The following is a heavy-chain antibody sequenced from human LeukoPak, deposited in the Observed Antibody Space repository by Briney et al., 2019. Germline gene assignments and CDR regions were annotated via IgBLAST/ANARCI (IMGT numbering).Heavy chain of an antibody. CDR1: GYSFTTYW. D-gene: IGHD3-10*01. Sequence: GESLKISCKGSGYSFTTYWISLVRQMPGKGLEWMGRIEPSDSYTKYSPSFQGLVTLSADKSISTAYLQWSSLVASDTAMYYCARLNYYGSGSYSHDYWGQGNLVTVSS. V-gene: IGHV5-10-1*01. CDR3: ARLNYYGSGSYSHDY. CDR2: IEPSDSYT. J-gene: IGHJ4*02.